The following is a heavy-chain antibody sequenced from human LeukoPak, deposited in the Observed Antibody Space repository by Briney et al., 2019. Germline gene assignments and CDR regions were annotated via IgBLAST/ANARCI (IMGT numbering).Heavy chain of an antibody. V-gene: IGHV3-66*04. J-gene: IGHJ4*02. CDR2: IYTGGRT. CDR1: GFTITSSY. D-gene: IGHD6-19*01. CDR3: ARHAGFASGWVPYYYDL. Sequence: GGSLRLSCTASGFTITSSYMSWVRQAPGKGLEWVSLIYTGGRTHFADSVKGRFTLSRDNSKNTLYLQMNTLRAEDTAVYYCARHAGFASGWVPYYYDLWGQGTLVTVSS.